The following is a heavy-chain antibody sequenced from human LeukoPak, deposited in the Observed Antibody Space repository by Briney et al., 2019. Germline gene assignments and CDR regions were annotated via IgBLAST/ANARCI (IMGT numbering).Heavy chain of an antibody. V-gene: IGHV1-18*01. CDR2: ISAYNGNT. Sequence: ASVKVSCKASGYTFTSYGISWVRQAPGQGLEWMGWISAYNGNTNYAQKLQGRVTMTTDTSTSTAYMELRSLRSDDTAVYYCARDTYYYDSSGYHDAFDIWGQGTMVTVSS. D-gene: IGHD3-22*01. J-gene: IGHJ3*02. CDR1: GYTFTSYG. CDR3: ARDTYYYDSSGYHDAFDI.